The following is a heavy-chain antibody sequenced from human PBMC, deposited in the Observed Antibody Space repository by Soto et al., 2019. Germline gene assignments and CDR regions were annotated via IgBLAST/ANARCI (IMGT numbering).Heavy chain of an antibody. J-gene: IGHJ5*02. V-gene: IGHV4-31*03. CDR2: IHNNGAT. D-gene: IGHD3-10*01. CDR3: AREGAGSYWFDP. Sequence: TLSLTCTISGGSIDSGGYYWSWIRQHATEGLEWIGYIHNNGATYYNPSLTARVSISADRSKTQFSLTVYSVTAADTGVYYCAREGAGSYWFDPWGPGVLVTVSS. CDR1: GGSIDSGGYY.